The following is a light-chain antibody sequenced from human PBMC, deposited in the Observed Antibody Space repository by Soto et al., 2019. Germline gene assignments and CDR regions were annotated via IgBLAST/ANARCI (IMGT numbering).Light chain of an antibody. J-gene: IGKJ4*01. CDR1: QSINCW. V-gene: IGKV1-5*03. CDR3: KQYNTYVT. Sequence: IQMTKSHSTLSASVGDRVTITCRASQSINCWLAGYQHKPGKAPKLLIYKAFSLESWVPSRFSGSGSGTELTLTIISLQSDDCAAYYCKQYNTYVTFGGGTKGAIK. CDR2: KAF.